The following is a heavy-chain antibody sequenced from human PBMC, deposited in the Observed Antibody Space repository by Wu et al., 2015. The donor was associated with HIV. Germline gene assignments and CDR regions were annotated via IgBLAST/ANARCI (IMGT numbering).Heavy chain of an antibody. D-gene: IGHD3-10*01. CDR3: ARERPPRITMVRGSDNWFDP. V-gene: IGHV1-18*01. J-gene: IGHJ5*02. Sequence: QVQLVQSGAEVKKPGASVKVSCKASGYTFTSYGISWVRQAPGQGLEWMGWISAYNGNTNYAQKLQGRVTMTTDTSTSTAYMELRSLRSDDTAVYYCARERPPRITMVRGSDNWFDPWGQGTLVTVSS. CDR2: ISAYNGNT. CDR1: GYTFTSYG.